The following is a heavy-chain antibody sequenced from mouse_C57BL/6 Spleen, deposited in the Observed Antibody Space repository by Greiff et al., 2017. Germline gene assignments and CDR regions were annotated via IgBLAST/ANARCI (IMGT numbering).Heavy chain of an antibody. J-gene: IGHJ1*03. CDR1: GYTFTNYW. CDR2: IYPGGGYT. D-gene: IGHD2-5*01. CDR3: ARGYYSNYGYFDV. V-gene: IGHV1-63*01. Sequence: VQLQQSGAELVRPGTSVKMSCKASGYTFTNYWIGWAKQRPGHGLEWIGDIYPGGGYTNYNEKFKGKATLTADKSSSTAYMQFSSLTSEDSAIYYCARGYYSNYGYFDVWGTGTTVTVSS.